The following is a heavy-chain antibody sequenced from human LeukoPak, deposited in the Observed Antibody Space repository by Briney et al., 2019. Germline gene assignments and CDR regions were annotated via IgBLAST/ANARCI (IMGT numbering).Heavy chain of an antibody. Sequence: ASVKVSCKASGGTFSSYAISWVRQAPGQGLEWMGRIIPILGIANYAQKFQGRVTITADKSTSTAYMELSSLRSEDTAVYYCARERYFDWLLYGYYYYYMDVWGKGTTVTVSS. CDR3: ARERYFDWLLYGYYYYYMDV. CDR2: IIPILGIA. D-gene: IGHD3-9*01. V-gene: IGHV1-69*04. CDR1: GGTFSSYA. J-gene: IGHJ6*03.